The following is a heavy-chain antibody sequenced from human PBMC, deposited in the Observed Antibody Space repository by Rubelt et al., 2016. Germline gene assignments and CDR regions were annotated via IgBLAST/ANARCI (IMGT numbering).Heavy chain of an antibody. Sequence: GLEWVSGISWNSGSIGYADSVKGRFTISRDNAKNSLYLQMNSLRAEDTALYYCARVYGSSWYWVPYYFDYWGQGTLVTVSS. CDR2: ISWNSGSI. CDR3: ARVYGSSWYWVPYYFDY. V-gene: IGHV3-9*01. D-gene: IGHD6-13*01. J-gene: IGHJ4*02.